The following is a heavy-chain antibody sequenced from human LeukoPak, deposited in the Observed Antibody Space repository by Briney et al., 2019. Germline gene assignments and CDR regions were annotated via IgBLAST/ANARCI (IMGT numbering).Heavy chain of an antibody. Sequence: PGGSLRLSCAASEFTFSNSGMHWVRQAPGKGLEWVAVISYDGSNKYYADSVKGRFTISRDNSKNTLYLQMNSLRAEDTAVYYCAKDWNTMVRGVIVRGILDYWGQGTLVTVSS. J-gene: IGHJ4*02. CDR2: ISYDGSNK. CDR3: AKDWNTMVRGVIVRGILDY. V-gene: IGHV3-30*18. CDR1: EFTFSNSG. D-gene: IGHD3-10*01.